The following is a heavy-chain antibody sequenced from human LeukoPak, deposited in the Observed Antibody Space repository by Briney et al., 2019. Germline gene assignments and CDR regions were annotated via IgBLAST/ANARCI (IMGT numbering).Heavy chain of an antibody. Sequence: GESLKISCQGSEYSFNDYWIGWVRQMPGKGLEWMGIIYPRDSDTRYSPSFQGQVTISADKSISTAYLQWSSLKASDTAMYYCARGYWYFDLWGRGTLVTVSS. V-gene: IGHV5-51*01. CDR1: EYSFNDYW. J-gene: IGHJ2*01. CDR3: ARGYWYFDL. CDR2: IYPRDSDT.